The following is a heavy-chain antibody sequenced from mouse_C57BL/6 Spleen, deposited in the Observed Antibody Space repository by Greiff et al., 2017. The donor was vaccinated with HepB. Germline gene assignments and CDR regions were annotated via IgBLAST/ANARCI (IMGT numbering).Heavy chain of an antibody. CDR2: IHPNSGST. D-gene: IGHD3-2*02. V-gene: IGHV1-64*01. J-gene: IGHJ2*01. CDR1: GYTFTSYW. Sequence: QVQLQQPGAELVKPGASVKLSCRASGYTFTSYWMHWVKQRPGQGLEWIGMIHPNSGSTNYNEKFKSKATLTVDKSSSTAYMQLSSLTSEDSAVYYCARGTAQLYFDYWGQGTTLTVSS. CDR3: ARGTAQLYFDY.